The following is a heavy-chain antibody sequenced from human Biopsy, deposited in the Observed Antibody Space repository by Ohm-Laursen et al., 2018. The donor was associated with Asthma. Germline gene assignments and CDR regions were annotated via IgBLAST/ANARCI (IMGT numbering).Heavy chain of an antibody. J-gene: IGHJ5*02. CDR3: ARTTYGDDGFDP. Sequence: PSDTLSLTCSVSGGSISSGVYYWSWIRQQSGKGLEWIGYIDYSGSTGYNPSLKSRVSISLDTSKNQFSLSLTSVTAADTAVYYCARTTYGDDGFDPWGQGTLVTVSS. V-gene: IGHV4-31*03. CDR1: GGSISSGVYY. CDR2: IDYSGST. D-gene: IGHD4-17*01.